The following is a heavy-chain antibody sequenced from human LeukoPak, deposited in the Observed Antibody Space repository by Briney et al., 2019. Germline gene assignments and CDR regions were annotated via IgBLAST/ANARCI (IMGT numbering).Heavy chain of an antibody. J-gene: IGHJ4*02. Sequence: GGSLRLPCAVSGFTYGNYAMSWVRQAPGKGLEWVSTINGYGSNTYYADSVKGRFSISRDNSNNTLPLQMNSLRAEDTAVYYCAKVPDYDFWNEISSSFDYWGQGTLVTVSS. CDR3: AKVPDYDFWNEISSSFDY. D-gene: IGHD3-3*01. V-gene: IGHV3-23*01. CDR1: GFTYGNYA. CDR2: INGYGSNT.